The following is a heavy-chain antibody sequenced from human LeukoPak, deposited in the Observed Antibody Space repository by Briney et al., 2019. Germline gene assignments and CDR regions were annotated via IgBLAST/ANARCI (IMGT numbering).Heavy chain of an antibody. D-gene: IGHD6-13*01. CDR1: GFIFITYA. V-gene: IGHV3-64D*06. J-gene: IGHJ4*02. CDR2: ITTNGDST. CDR3: VRGISSWLVDNFDY. Sequence: GGSLRLSCSASGFIFITYAMHWVRQAPGKGLEYVSGITTNGDSTFYADSVKGRFTISRDNSKNTLYLQMSSLRPEDRAVYYCVRGISSWLVDNFDYWGQGTLVTVSS.